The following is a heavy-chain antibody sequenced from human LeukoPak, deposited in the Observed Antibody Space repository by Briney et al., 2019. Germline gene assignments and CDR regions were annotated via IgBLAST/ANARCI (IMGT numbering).Heavy chain of an antibody. CDR1: GFTFSTYN. CDR3: ARFSGGRWYFDY. V-gene: IGHV3-21*01. J-gene: IGHJ4*02. D-gene: IGHD2-15*01. CDR2: ISTSHNYI. Sequence: GGSLRLSCVVSGFTFSTYNMNWVRQAPGKGLEWVSSISTSHNYIYYADSVTGRFTISRDNARNSLYLQMNSLRAEDTAVYYCARFSGGRWYFDYWGQGTLVTVSS.